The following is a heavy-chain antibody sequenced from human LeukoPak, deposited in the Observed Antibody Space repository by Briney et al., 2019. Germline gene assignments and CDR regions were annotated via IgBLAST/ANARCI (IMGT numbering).Heavy chain of an antibody. D-gene: IGHD3-10*01. J-gene: IGHJ3*02. CDR2: ISSSSSTI. CDR1: GFTFSSYS. V-gene: IGHV3-48*04. Sequence: PGGSLRLSCAASGFTFSSYSVNWVRQAPGKGLEWVSYISSSSSTIYYADSVKGRFTISRDNAKNSLYLQMNSLRAEDTAVYYCASTITMGAFDIWGQGTMVTVSS. CDR3: ASTITMGAFDI.